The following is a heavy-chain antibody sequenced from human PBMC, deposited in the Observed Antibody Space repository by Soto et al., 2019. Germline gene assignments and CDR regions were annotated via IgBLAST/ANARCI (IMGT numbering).Heavy chain of an antibody. CDR2: ISYDGSNK. CDR3: AKDSYCSSTSCYGRYYYYGMDV. J-gene: IGHJ6*02. Sequence: QVQLVESGGGVVQPGRSLRLSCAASGFTFSSYGMHWVRQAPGKGLEWVAVISYDGSNKYYADSVKGRFTISRDNSKNTLYLQMNSLRAEDTAVYYCAKDSYCSSTSCYGRYYYYGMDVWGQGTTVTVSS. CDR1: GFTFSSYG. V-gene: IGHV3-30*18. D-gene: IGHD2-2*01.